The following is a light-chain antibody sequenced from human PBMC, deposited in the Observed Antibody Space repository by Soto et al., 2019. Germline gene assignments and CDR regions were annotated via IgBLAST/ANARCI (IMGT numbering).Light chain of an antibody. Sequence: EIVLTQSPATLSLSPGERATLSCRASQSVGSYLTWYQQKPGQAPRLLIYETSKRATGIPARFSGSGSGTDFTPTISSLEPEDFAVYYCQQRSSWPRTFGQGTKVEIK. CDR2: ETS. CDR1: QSVGSY. CDR3: QQRSSWPRT. J-gene: IGKJ1*01. V-gene: IGKV3-11*01.